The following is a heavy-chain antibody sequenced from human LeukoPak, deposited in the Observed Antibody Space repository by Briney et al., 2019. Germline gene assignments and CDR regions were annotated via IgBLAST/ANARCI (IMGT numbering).Heavy chain of an antibody. CDR3: ARVIYDSSGYYPNP. V-gene: IGHV1-8*01. Sequence: ASVKVSCKASGYTFTSYDINGVRQATGQGLEWMGWMNPNSGNTGYAQKFQGRVTMTRNTSISTAYMELSSLRSGDTAVYYCARVIYDSSGYYPNPWGQGTLVTVSS. D-gene: IGHD3-22*01. CDR2: MNPNSGNT. CDR1: GYTFTSYD. J-gene: IGHJ5*02.